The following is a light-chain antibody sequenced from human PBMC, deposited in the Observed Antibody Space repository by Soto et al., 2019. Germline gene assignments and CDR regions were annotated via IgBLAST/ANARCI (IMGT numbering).Light chain of an antibody. CDR2: GAS. CDR1: QSVRSN. CDR3: QQYNNWPFT. J-gene: IGKJ3*01. Sequence: EIVMTQSPATLSVSPGERATLSCSASQSVRSNLAWYQQKPGQAPRLLIYGASTRATGIPARFSGSGSGTEFTLTISSLQSEDFAVYYGQQYNNWPFTFGPGTKVDIK. V-gene: IGKV3-15*01.